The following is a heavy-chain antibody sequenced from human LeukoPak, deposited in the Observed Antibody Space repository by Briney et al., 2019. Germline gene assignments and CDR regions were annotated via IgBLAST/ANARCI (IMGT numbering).Heavy chain of an antibody. CDR1: GGSISSGSYY. V-gene: IGHV4-61*02. CDR2: IYTSGST. Sequence: SETLSLTCTVSGGSISSGSYYWSWIRQPAGKGLEWIGRIYTSGSTNYNPSLKSRVTISVDTSKNQFSLKLSSVTAADTAVYYCARLRVTYYDFWSGKGWFDPWGQGTLVTVSS. J-gene: IGHJ5*02. D-gene: IGHD3-3*01. CDR3: ARLRVTYYDFWSGKGWFDP.